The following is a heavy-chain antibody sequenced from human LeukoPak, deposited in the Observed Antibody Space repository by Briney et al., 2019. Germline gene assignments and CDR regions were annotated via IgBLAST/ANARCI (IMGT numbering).Heavy chain of an antibody. CDR1: GFTFRCYA. CDR3: AKSEYSWYYFDL. V-gene: IGHV3-30*18. D-gene: IGHD6-6*01. CDR2: ISNYRSNK. Sequence: GESLRLSCAPSGFTFRCYAMTWARQAPGRGLEGVGVISNYRSNKKYEDSVKGRFTISRDNSKNTVYLQMNSQGAADTAGYYCAKSEYSWYYFDLWGQGTLVTVSS. J-gene: IGHJ4*02.